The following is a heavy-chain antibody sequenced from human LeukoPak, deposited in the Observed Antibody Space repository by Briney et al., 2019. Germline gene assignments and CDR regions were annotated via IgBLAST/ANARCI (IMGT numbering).Heavy chain of an antibody. J-gene: IGHJ4*02. CDR3: ARDSTYYYDSSGYPPDY. CDR2: ISSSSSYI. CDR1: GFTFRSYT. D-gene: IGHD3-22*01. Sequence: GGSLRLSCAASGFTFRSYTMNWVRQAPGKGLEWVSSISSSSSYIYYADSVKGRFTISRDNANNSLYLQMNSLRAEDTAVYYCARDSTYYYDSSGYPPDYWGQGTLVTVSS. V-gene: IGHV3-21*01.